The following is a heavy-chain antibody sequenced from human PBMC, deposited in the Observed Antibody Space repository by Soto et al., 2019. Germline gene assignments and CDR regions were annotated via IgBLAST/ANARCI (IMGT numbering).Heavy chain of an antibody. CDR2: IYYRGYT. CDR1: GGSITSSSYY. CDR3: ASPAGADYTFDY. V-gene: IGHV4-39*01. J-gene: IGHJ4*02. D-gene: IGHD4-4*01. Sequence: PSETLSLTCAVSGGSITSSSYYWGWIRQAPGRGLEWIGTIYYRGYTYYNPSLESRATISADTSKNQLSLNLRSVTAADTAVYYCASPAGADYTFDYWGQGILVTVSS.